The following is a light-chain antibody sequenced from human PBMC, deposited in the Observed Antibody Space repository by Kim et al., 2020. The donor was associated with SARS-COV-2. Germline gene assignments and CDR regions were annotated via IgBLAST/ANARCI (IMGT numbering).Light chain of an antibody. V-gene: IGLV6-57*04. J-gene: IGLJ2*01. Sequence: NFMLTQPHSVSGSPGRTVTISCTRSSGAIASNYVQWYQQRPGSAPTTVIYEDNQRLSGVPDRFSGSIDSSSNPASLTISGLKTEDEADYFCQSYDGYNPVVFGGGTQLTVL. CDR1: SGAIASNY. CDR2: EDN. CDR3: QSYDGYNPVV.